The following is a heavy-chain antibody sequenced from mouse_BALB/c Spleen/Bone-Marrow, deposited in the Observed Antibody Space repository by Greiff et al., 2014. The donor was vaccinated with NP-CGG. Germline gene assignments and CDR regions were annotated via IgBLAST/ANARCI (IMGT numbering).Heavy chain of an antibody. Sequence: QVQLQQPGPGLVQPSQNLSITCTVSGFSFPNYGVHWVRQSPGKGLEWLGVIWSGGSTDYNAAFISRLSISKDNSKSQVFFKMNSLQVNDTAIYYCARNPVGRNYFDYWGQGTTLTVSS. CDR3: ARNPVGRNYFDY. D-gene: IGHD4-1*01. CDR1: GFSFPNYG. J-gene: IGHJ2*01. V-gene: IGHV2-2*02. CDR2: IWSGGST.